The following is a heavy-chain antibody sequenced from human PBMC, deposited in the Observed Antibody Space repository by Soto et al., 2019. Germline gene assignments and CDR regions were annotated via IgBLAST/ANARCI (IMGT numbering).Heavy chain of an antibody. D-gene: IGHD6-6*01. V-gene: IGHV1-69*01. J-gene: IGHJ4*02. Sequence: QVQLVQPGAEVKKPGSSVKVSCKASGGTLNSYAISWGRQAPGQGLEWRGGIITAFGPGIYAHKFQGRVTITANEYTKTAYIDLNSLKSEATDVYSCAAGGSSARLDNWGQGTLVTVSS. CDR3: AAGGSSARLDN. CDR2: IITAFGPG. CDR1: GGTLNSYA.